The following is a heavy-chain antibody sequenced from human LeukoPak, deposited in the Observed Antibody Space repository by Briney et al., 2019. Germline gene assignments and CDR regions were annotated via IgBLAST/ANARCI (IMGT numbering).Heavy chain of an antibody. CDR2: MNPNSGNT. CDR3: ARGRGVKWELRRGFDY. Sequence: GASVKVSCKASGHTFTSYDINWVRQATGQGLEWMGWMNPNSGNTGYAQKFQGRVTMTRNTSISTAYMALSSLRSEDTAVYYRARGRGVKWELRRGFDYWRQGTLLTVPS. V-gene: IGHV1-8*01. J-gene: IGHJ4*02. CDR1: GHTFTSYD. D-gene: IGHD1-26*01.